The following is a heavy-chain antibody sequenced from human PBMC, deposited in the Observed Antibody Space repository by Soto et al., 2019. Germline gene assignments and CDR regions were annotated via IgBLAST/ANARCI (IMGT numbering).Heavy chain of an antibody. CDR2: INPSGGST. Sequence: ASVKVSCKASGYTFTSYYMHWVRQAPGQGLEWMGIINPSGGSTSYAQKFQGRVTMTTDTSTSTAYMELRSLRSDDTAVYYCARHKLYGENWFDPWGQGTLVTVSS. CDR1: GYTFTSYY. J-gene: IGHJ5*02. CDR3: ARHKLYGENWFDP. D-gene: IGHD4-17*01. V-gene: IGHV1-46*01.